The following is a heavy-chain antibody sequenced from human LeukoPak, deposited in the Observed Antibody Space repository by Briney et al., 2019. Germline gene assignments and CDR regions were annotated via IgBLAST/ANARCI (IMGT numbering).Heavy chain of an antibody. V-gene: IGHV4-39*07. CDR2: IYHSGST. D-gene: IGHD4-23*01. Sequence: PSETLSLTCTFSGGSLTSNIYYWVWIRQPPGKGLEWIGEIYHSGSTNYNPSLKSRVTISVDKSKNQFSLKLSSVTAADTAVYYCARDRATVVSHRYWYFDLWGRGTLVTVSS. CDR1: GGSLTSNIYY. J-gene: IGHJ2*01. CDR3: ARDRATVVSHRYWYFDL.